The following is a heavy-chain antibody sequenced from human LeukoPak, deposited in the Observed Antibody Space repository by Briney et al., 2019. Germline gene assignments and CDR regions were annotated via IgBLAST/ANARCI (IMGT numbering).Heavy chain of an antibody. D-gene: IGHD6-19*01. CDR2: INAGNGNT. V-gene: IGHV1-3*01. CDR3: AREGGGIAVAGNEGRYFDY. CDR1: GYTFTSYA. Sequence: ASVTVSCKASGYTFTSYAMHWVRQAPGQRLEWMGWINAGNGNTKYSQKFQGRVTITRDTSASTAYMELSSLRSEDTAVYYCAREGGGIAVAGNEGRYFDYWGQGTLVTVSS. J-gene: IGHJ4*02.